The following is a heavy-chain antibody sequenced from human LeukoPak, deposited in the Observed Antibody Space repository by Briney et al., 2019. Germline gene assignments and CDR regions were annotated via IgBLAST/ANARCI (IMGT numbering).Heavy chain of an antibody. Sequence: SETLSLTCAVYGGSFSGYYWSWIRQPPGKGLEWIGEINHSGSTNYNPSLKSRVTISVDTSKNQFSLKLSSVTAADTAVYYCARDPGYYDSSGYLYYFDYWGQGTLVTVSS. CDR3: ARDPGYYDSSGYLYYFDY. J-gene: IGHJ4*02. CDR1: GGSFSGYY. D-gene: IGHD3-22*01. V-gene: IGHV4-34*01. CDR2: INHSGST.